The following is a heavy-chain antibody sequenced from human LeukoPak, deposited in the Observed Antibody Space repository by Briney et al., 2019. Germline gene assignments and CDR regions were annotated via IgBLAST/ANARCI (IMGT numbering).Heavy chain of an antibody. J-gene: IGHJ3*02. CDR2: IIPILGIA. V-gene: IGHV1-69*04. CDR3: ATRYGGNASGAFDI. D-gene: IGHD4-23*01. Sequence: GASVKVSRKASGGTFSSYAISWVRQAPGQGLEWMGRIIPILGIANYAQKFQGRVTITADKSTSTAYMELSSLRSEDTAVYYCATRYGGNASGAFDIWGQGTMVTVSS. CDR1: GGTFSSYA.